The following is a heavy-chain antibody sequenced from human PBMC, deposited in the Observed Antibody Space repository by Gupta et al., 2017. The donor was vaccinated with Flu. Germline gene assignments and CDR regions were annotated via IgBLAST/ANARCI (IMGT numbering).Heavy chain of an antibody. CDR1: GFTFSSYG. D-gene: IGHD3-3*01. CDR2: ISYDGRKK. Sequence: GFTFSSYGMHWVRQAPGKGLEWVAVISYDGRKKDDADSVKGRFTISRDNSKNTLYLQMNRLRAEDTAVYYGAKECDFWSCLWGQGTLVTVSS. V-gene: IGHV3-30*18. CDR3: AKECDFWSCL. J-gene: IGHJ4*02.